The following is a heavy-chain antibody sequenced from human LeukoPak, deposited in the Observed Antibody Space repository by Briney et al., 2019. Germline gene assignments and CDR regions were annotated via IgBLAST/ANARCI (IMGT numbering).Heavy chain of an antibody. CDR3: ARDSKGEGYTSDY. D-gene: IGHD5-24*01. CDR2: IIPIFGTA. CDR1: GYTFTGYY. J-gene: IGHJ4*02. Sequence: ASVKVSCKASGYTFTGYYMHWVRQAPGQGLEWMGGIIPIFGTANYAQKFQGRVTITADKSTSTAYMELSSLRSEDTAVYYRARDSKGEGYTSDYWGQGTLVTVSS. V-gene: IGHV1-69*06.